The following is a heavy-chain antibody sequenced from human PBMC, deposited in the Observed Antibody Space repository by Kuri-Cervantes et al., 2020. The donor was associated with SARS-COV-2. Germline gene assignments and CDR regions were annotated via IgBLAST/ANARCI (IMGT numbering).Heavy chain of an antibody. J-gene: IGHJ4*02. CDR2: ISYDGSNK. Sequence: LSLTCAASGFTFSSYAMHWVRQAPGKGLEWVAVISYDGSNKYYADSVKGRFTISRDNSKNTLYLQMNSLRAEETAVYYCARVEVTILSADYWGQGTLVTVSS. CDR1: GFTFSSYA. V-gene: IGHV3-30-3*01. D-gene: IGHD3-3*01. CDR3: ARVEVTILSADY.